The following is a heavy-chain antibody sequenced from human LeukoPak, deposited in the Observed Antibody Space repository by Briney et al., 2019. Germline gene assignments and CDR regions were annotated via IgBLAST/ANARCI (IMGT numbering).Heavy chain of an antibody. Sequence: ASVKVSCKASGGTFSSYAISWVRQAPGQGLEWMGIINPSGGSTSYAQKFQGRVTMTRDTSTSTVYMELSSLRSEDTAVYYCARDTYYYDSSGYPFDYWGQGTLVTVSS. CDR3: ARDTYYYDSSGYPFDY. D-gene: IGHD3-22*01. J-gene: IGHJ4*02. V-gene: IGHV1-46*01. CDR1: GGTFSSYA. CDR2: INPSGGST.